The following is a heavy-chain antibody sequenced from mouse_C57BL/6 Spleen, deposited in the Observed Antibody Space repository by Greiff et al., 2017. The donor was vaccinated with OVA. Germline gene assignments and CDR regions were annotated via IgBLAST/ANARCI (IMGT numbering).Heavy chain of an antibody. J-gene: IGHJ4*01. Sequence: VQLQQSGPELVKPGASVKISCKASGYAFSSSWMNWVKQRPGKGLEWIGRIYPGDGDTNYNGKFKGKATLTADKSSSTAYMQLSSLTSEDSAVYSCVKGGGWLPLAMDYWGQGTSVTVSS. D-gene: IGHD2-3*01. CDR3: VKGGGWLPLAMDY. CDR1: GYAFSSSW. V-gene: IGHV1-82*01. CDR2: IYPGDGDT.